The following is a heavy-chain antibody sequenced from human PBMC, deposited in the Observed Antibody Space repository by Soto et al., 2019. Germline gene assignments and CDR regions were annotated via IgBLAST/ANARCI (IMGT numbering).Heavy chain of an antibody. CDR2: IWYDGSNK. Sequence: GALRLSCAASGFTFSSYGMHWVRQAPGKGLEWVAVIWYDGSNKYYADSVKGRFTISRDNSKNTLYLQMNSLRAEDTAVYYCARGIYGSGSYDYWGQGTLVTVSS. CDR1: GFTFSSYG. V-gene: IGHV3-33*01. J-gene: IGHJ4*02. CDR3: ARGIYGSGSYDY. D-gene: IGHD3-10*01.